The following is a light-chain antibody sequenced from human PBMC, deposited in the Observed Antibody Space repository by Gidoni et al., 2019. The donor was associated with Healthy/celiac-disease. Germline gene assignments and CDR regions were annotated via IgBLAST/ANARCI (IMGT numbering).Light chain of an antibody. Sequence: EIVLTQSTGTLSLSPGERATLSCRASQSVSSRYLAWYQQKPGQAPRLLIYGASSRATGIPDRCSGSGSGTDFTLTISRLEPEDFAVYYCQQYGSSPTWTFGQGTKVEIK. CDR3: QQYGSSPTWT. V-gene: IGKV3-20*01. CDR2: GAS. CDR1: QSVSSRY. J-gene: IGKJ1*01.